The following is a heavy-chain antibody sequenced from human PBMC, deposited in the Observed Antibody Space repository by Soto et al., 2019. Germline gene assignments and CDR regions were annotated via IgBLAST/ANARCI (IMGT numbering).Heavy chain of an antibody. Sequence: QVQLVQSGAEVKKPGASVKVSCKASGYTFTSYDINWVRQATGQGLEWMGWMNPNSGNTGYAQKFQGRVTMTRNTPLRTAYMEASHPRSEDPAGYYWARSNNAYGDRAWGQGTLVTVSS. D-gene: IGHD4-17*01. J-gene: IGHJ4*02. CDR3: ARSNNAYGDRA. V-gene: IGHV1-8*01. CDR1: GYTFTSYD. CDR2: MNPNSGNT.